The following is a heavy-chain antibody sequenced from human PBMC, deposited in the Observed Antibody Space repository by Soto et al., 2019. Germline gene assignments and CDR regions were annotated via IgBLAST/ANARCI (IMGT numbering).Heavy chain of an antibody. CDR2: IHASGGSP. CDR1: GYTFTSDF. CDR3: ARSAYYYDSSANFEY. V-gene: IGHV1-46*01. Sequence: QVPLVQSGAEVKKPGASVKVSCKASGYTFTSDFIHWVRQAPGQRLEWMGIIHASGGSPSYAQKFQGRVTMTRDTSTNTVYMELGSLKSEDTAVYYCARSAYYYDSSANFEYWGQGTLVTVSS. D-gene: IGHD3-22*01. J-gene: IGHJ4*02.